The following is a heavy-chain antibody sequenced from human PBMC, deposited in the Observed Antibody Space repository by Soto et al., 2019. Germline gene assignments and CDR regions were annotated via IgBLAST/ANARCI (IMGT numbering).Heavy chain of an antibody. CDR1: GFTFRSYS. CDR2: ISSNRTI. V-gene: IGHV3-48*02. J-gene: IGHJ6*02. Sequence: PGGSLRLSCAASGFTFRSYSMNWVRQAPGKGLEWVSYISSNRTINYADSVKGRFIISRDNAKNSLYLQMHSLRDEDTAVYYCAREGWPLLQTGMDVWGQGTTVTVSS. CDR3: AREGWPLLQTGMDV. D-gene: IGHD2-15*01.